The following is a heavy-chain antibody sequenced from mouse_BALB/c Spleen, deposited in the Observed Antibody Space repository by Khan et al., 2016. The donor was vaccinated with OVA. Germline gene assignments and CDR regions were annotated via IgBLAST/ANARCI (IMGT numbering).Heavy chain of an antibody. CDR1: GFSLTSYG. D-gene: IGHD1-1*01. CDR3: ARAFDYGAGFAY. CDR2: IWAGGST. Sequence: VELVESGPGLVAPSQTLSITCTVSGFSLTSYGVHWFRQPLGKGLEWRGVIWAGGSTNHYSALMCSLSFSNDNSKSQDLLKMNSLPTDDAAMDYCARAFDYGAGFAYWGQGTMVTVSA. V-gene: IGHV2-9*02. J-gene: IGHJ3*01.